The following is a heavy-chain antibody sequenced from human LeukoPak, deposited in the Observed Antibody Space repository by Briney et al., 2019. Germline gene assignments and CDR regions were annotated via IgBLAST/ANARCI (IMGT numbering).Heavy chain of an antibody. V-gene: IGHV1-24*01. CDR1: GYTLTELS. CDR2: FDPEDGET. Sequence: ASVKVSCKVSGYTLTELSMHWVRQAPGKGLEWMGGFDPEDGETIYAQKFQGRVTMTEDTSTDTAYMELSSLRSEDTAVYYCARARDDYSNYLYYYYGMDVWGQGTTVTVSS. J-gene: IGHJ6*02. CDR3: ARARDDYSNYLYYYYGMDV. D-gene: IGHD4-11*01.